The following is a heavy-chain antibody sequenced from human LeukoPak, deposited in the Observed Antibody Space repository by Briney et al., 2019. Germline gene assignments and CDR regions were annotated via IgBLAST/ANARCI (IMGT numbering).Heavy chain of an antibody. CDR3: ATAPILRGEGGEHYKYGMDV. J-gene: IGHJ6*04. Sequence: SETLSVTCAVYGGSFSGYYWSWIRQPPGKGLEWIGEINHSGSTNYSPSLKSRVTISADTFKNHFSLKLTSVTAADTAVYYCATAPILRGEGGEHYKYGMDVWGKGTADLVSS. V-gene: IGHV4-34*01. CDR2: INHSGST. CDR1: GGSFSGYY. D-gene: IGHD2-2*02.